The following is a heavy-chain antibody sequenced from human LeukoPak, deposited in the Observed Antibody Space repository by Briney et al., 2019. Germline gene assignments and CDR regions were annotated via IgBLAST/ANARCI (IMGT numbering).Heavy chain of an antibody. CDR3: AKDALSYGITTSGDY. CDR1: GFTFSSYA. J-gene: IGHJ4*02. Sequence: GGSLRLSCAASGFTFSSYAMSWVRQAPGKGLEWDSAISGSGGSTYYADSVKGRFTISRDNSKNTLYLQMNSLRAEDTAVYYCAKDALSYGITTSGDYWGQGTLVTVSS. D-gene: IGHD3-10*01. V-gene: IGHV3-23*01. CDR2: ISGSGGST.